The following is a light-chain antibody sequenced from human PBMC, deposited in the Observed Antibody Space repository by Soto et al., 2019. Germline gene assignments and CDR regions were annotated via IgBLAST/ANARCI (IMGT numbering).Light chain of an antibody. J-gene: IGKJ4*01. Sequence: EIVLPQSPATLSLSPGERATLSCRASRSVSGCVAWSEHKPGQQPRLHIYDASDRATGIPARFSGSVSGTAVTLTIISLEHEDFAVYYCQHRCNWTPVPVGGGTKVEIK. CDR1: RSVSGC. V-gene: IGKV3-11*01. CDR2: DAS. CDR3: QHRCNWTPVP.